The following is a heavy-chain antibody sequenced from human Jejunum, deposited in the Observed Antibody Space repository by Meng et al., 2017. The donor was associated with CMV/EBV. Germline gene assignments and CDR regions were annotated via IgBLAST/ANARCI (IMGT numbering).Heavy chain of an antibody. J-gene: IGHJ5*02. CDR3: ARGAVALGP. V-gene: IGHV4-59*02. Sequence: QVQLRESGPGLVKPSETLSLICSVPNDSVSSYYCGWIRQSPGKGLEWIGYVYNGGNSNNNPSLKSRLTMSLDTSKNEFSLTLTSVTAADTAVYYCARGAVALGPWGPGTLVTVSS. CDR1: NDSVSSYY. CDR2: VYNGGNS. D-gene: IGHD5-12*01.